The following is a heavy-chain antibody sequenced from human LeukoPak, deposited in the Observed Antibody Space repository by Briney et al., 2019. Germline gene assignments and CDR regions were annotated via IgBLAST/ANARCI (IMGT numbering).Heavy chain of an antibody. CDR1: GGTFGSYA. CDR2: IIPIFGTA. Sequence: GASVKVSCKASGGTFGSYAISWVRQAPGQGLEWMGRIIPIFGTANYAQKFQGRVTITTDESTSTAYMELSSLRSEDTAVYYFAREGYYDSSGYYDYWGQGTLVTVSS. D-gene: IGHD3-22*01. CDR3: AREGYYDSSGYYDY. J-gene: IGHJ4*02. V-gene: IGHV1-69*05.